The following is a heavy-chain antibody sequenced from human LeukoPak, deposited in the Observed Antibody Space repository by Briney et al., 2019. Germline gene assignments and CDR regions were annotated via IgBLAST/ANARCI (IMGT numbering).Heavy chain of an antibody. V-gene: IGHV1-58*01. CDR2: IVVGSGNK. CDR1: GFTFTSSA. CDR3: AATPIVVVPAAFYYYYGMDV. J-gene: IGHJ6*02. D-gene: IGHD2-2*01. Sequence: SVKVSCKASGFTFTSSAVQWVRQARGQRLEWIGWIVVGSGNKNYAQKFQERVTITRDMSTSTAYMELSSLRSEDTAVYYCAATPIVVVPAAFYYYYGMDVWGQGTTVTVSS.